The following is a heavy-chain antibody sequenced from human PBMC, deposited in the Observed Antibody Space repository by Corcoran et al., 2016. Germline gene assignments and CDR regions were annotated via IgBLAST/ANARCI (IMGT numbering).Heavy chain of an antibody. CDR3: ARDSSGWYRYYYYGMDV. J-gene: IGHJ6*02. CDR2: IYYSGST. D-gene: IGHD6-19*01. Sequence: QLHLQESGPGLVKPSETLSLTCTVSGGSISSSSYYWGWIRQPPGKGLEWIGSIYYSGSTYYNPSLKSRVTISVDTSKNQFSLKLSSVTAADTAVYYCARDSSGWYRYYYYGMDVWGQGTTVTVSS. V-gene: IGHV4-39*07. CDR1: GGSISSSSYY.